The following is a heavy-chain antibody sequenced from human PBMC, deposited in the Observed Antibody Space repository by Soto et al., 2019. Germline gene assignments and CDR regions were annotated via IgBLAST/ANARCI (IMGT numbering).Heavy chain of an antibody. D-gene: IGHD3-22*01. Sequence: GGSLRLSCAASGFTVSNNYMSWVRQAPGKGLEWVSIIYSGGSTYYADSVKGRFTISRDTSKNTLYLQMNSPRGEDTAVYYCARERDYYDSSGYSRPYYFEDWGQGTLVNVSS. CDR2: IYSGGST. CDR3: ARERDYYDSSGYSRPYYFED. CDR1: GFTVSNNY. V-gene: IGHV3-66*01. J-gene: IGHJ4*02.